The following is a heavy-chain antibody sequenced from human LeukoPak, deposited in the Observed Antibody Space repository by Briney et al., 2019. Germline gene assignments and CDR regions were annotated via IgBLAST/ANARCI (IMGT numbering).Heavy chain of an antibody. CDR3: ARVGNYYGSGSYSNYYYGMDV. CDR1: GYTFTSYY. J-gene: IGHJ6*04. D-gene: IGHD3-10*01. Sequence: GASVKVSCKASGYTFTSYYMHWVRQAPGQGLEWMGIINPSGGSTSYAQKFQGRVTMTRDTSTSTVYMELSSLRSEDTAVYYWARVGNYYGSGSYSNYYYGMDVWGKGTTVTVSS. CDR2: INPSGGST. V-gene: IGHV1-46*01.